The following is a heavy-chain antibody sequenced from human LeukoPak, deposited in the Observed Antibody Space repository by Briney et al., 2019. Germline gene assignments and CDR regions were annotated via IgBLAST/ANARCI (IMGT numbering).Heavy chain of an antibody. D-gene: IGHD3-10*01. V-gene: IGHV3-43*02. CDR2: ISGDGGST. CDR1: GFTFSSYG. Sequence: GGSLRLSCAASGFTFSSYGMHWVRHAPGKGLEWVSLISGDGGSTYYADSVKGRFTISRDNSKNSLFLQMNSLRTEDTALYYCAKNIGIRGVIDAFDIWAQGTMVTVSS. J-gene: IGHJ3*02. CDR3: AKNIGIRGVIDAFDI.